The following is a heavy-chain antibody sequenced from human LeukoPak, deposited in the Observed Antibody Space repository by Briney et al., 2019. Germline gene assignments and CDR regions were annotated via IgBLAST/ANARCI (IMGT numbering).Heavy chain of an antibody. Sequence: EASAKVSCKASGYNFPGYYVHWVRQAPGQGLEWMGWINPTSGVTNYPQRFQGRVTMTRDTSVTTAYMELSSLRSDDTAVYYCARDFSRGCADADCYSDAFDIWGQGTMVTVSS. V-gene: IGHV1-2*02. CDR1: GYNFPGYY. D-gene: IGHD2-15*01. CDR2: INPTSGVT. CDR3: ARDFSRGCADADCYSDAFDI. J-gene: IGHJ3*02.